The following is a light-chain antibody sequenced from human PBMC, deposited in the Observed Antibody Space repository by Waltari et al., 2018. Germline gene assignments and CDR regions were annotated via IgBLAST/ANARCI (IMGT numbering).Light chain of an antibody. CDR1: QSVSSN. CDR3: QQYNNWPKT. J-gene: IGKJ1*01. Sequence: EIVMTQAPATLSVAPGERATLSCRASQSVSSNLAWYQQKPGQPPRLLIYGASTRDTGIPARFSGSGSGTEFTLTISSMQSEDFAVSYCQQYNNWPKTFGQGTKVEIK. V-gene: IGKV3-15*01. CDR2: GAS.